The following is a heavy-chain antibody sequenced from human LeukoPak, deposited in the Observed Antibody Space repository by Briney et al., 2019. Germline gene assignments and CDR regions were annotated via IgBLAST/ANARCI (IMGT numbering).Heavy chain of an antibody. CDR3: ARPPNDYSDYPFDD. Sequence: PGGSLRLSCAASGFTFSTYAMSWVRQAPGKGLEWVSAINGGASATYYADSVEGRFTISRDNSKNTVYLQMNSLRAEDTAVYYCARPPNDYSDYPFDDWGQGTLVTVSS. J-gene: IGHJ4*02. D-gene: IGHD4-11*01. CDR1: GFTFSTYA. V-gene: IGHV3-23*01. CDR2: INGGASAT.